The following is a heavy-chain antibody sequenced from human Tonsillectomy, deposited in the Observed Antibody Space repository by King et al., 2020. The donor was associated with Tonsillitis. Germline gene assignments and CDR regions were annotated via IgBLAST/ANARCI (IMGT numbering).Heavy chain of an antibody. V-gene: IGHV4-39*01. CDR2: MYYSGTI. Sequence: QLQESGPGVVKPSETLSLTCTVSCGSINSSDPYWAWIRQPPGKGLEWIGYMYYSGTIFYNPSLKSRITISGGTSENRFSLKLSSVTAADTAVYFCARYVSGSFDYWGQGALVTVSS. D-gene: IGHD1-26*01. J-gene: IGHJ4*02. CDR1: CGSINSSDPY. CDR3: ARYVSGSFDY.